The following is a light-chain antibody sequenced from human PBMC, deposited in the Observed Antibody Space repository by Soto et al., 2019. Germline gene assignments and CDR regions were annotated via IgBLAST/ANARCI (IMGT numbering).Light chain of an antibody. Sequence: EIVREKSPATLSVSPGERATLSCRASQSVSSNLAWYQQKPGQAPRLLIYGASTRATGIPARFSGSGSGTDFTLTISGLQPEDFATYFCQQSYSSPQTFGQGTKVDIK. CDR1: QSVSSN. V-gene: IGKV3-15*01. J-gene: IGKJ1*01. CDR2: GAS. CDR3: QQSYSSPQT.